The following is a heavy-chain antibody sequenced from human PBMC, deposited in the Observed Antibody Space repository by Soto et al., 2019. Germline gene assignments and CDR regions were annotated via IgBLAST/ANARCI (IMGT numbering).Heavy chain of an antibody. D-gene: IGHD3-22*01. CDR1: GFSCGTYT. CDR2: LSDSVGTT. CDR3: AKHLIGGRPPSHFDL. Sequence: GSLRLSCAVAGFSCGTYTVNWVRQAPGMGLEWVSGLSDSVGTTHYAYSVKGRFTISRDKSKNTLYLQMNKLRAEDTAVYYCAKHLIGGRPPSHFDLWGQGTQVTVSS. V-gene: IGHV3-23*01. J-gene: IGHJ4*02.